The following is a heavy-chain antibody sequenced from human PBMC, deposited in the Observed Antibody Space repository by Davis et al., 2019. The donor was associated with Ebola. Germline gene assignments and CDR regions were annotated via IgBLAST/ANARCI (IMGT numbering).Heavy chain of an antibody. J-gene: IGHJ6*02. CDR3: ARGSLAARPGYYYGMDV. Sequence: MPGGSLRLSCAVYGGSFSGYYWSWIRQPPGKGLEWIGEINHSGSTNYNPSLKSRVTISVDTSKNQFSLKLSSVTAADTAVYYCARGSLAARPGYYYGMDVWGQGTTVTVSS. V-gene: IGHV4-34*01. D-gene: IGHD6-6*01. CDR2: INHSGST. CDR1: GGSFSGYY.